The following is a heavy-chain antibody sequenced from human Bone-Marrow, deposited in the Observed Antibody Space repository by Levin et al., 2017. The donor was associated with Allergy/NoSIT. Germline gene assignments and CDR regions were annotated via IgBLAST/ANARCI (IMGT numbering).Heavy chain of an antibody. J-gene: IGHJ6*03. CDR2: INHSGST. D-gene: IGHD6-13*01. CDR3: ARDFTTRSIAAAGTFYYYYYYMDV. V-gene: IGHV4-34*01. CDR1: GGSFSGYY. Sequence: SETLSLTCAVYGGSFSGYYWSWIRQPPGKGLEWIGEINHSGSTNYNPSLKSRVTISVDTSKNQFSLKLSSVTAADTAVYYCARDFTTRSIAAAGTFYYYYYYMDVWGKGTTVTVSS.